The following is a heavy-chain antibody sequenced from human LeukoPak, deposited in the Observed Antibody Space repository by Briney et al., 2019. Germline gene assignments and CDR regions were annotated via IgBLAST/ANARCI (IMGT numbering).Heavy chain of an antibody. Sequence: SETLSLTCTVSGGSISSYYWSWIRQPPGKGLEWIGYIYYSGSTNYNPSLKSRVTISVDTSKNQFSLKLSSVTAADTAVYYCARHYPYSSWSKVLDPWGQGTLVTVSS. CDR2: IYYSGST. J-gene: IGHJ5*02. V-gene: IGHV4-59*08. CDR1: GGSISSYY. CDR3: ARHYPYSSWSKVLDP. D-gene: IGHD6-6*01.